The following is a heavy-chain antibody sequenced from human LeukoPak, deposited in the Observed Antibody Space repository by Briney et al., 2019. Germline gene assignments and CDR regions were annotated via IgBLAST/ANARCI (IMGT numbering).Heavy chain of an antibody. CDR3: ARGHYIWGTYRQYFDY. CDR2: MYYSGST. D-gene: IGHD3-16*02. J-gene: IGHJ4*02. Sequence: SETLSLTCTVSGGSISSHYWNWIRQPPGKGLEWVGYMYYSGSTSYNPSLMSRVTISVDTSKYQFSLKLSSVTAADTAVYYCARGHYIWGTYRQYFDYWGQGILVTVSS. CDR1: GGSISSHY. V-gene: IGHV4-59*11.